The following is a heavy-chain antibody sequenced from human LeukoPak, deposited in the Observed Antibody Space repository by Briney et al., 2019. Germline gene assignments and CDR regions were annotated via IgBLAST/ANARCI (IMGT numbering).Heavy chain of an antibody. J-gene: IGHJ5*02. V-gene: IGHV3-48*04. CDR1: GFTFSTYS. CDR3: ARDSSGYS. CDR2: ISSSSTI. D-gene: IGHD3-22*01. Sequence: PGGSLRLSCAASGFTFSTYSMNWVRQAPGKGLEWVSYISSSSTINYADSVKGRFTISRDNAKNSLYLQMNSLRAEDTAVYYCARDSSGYSWGQGTLVTVSS.